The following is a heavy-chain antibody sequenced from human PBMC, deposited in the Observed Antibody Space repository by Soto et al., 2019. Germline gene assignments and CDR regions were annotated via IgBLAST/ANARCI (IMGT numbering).Heavy chain of an antibody. CDR1: GYTFTTYY. CDR3: ARDDFWSGYPPRF. Sequence: ASVKVSCKASGYTFTTYYIHWVRQAPGQGLEWMAWINPDSGATYSAPKFQGRVTVTSDTSTSTAYMELRSLRSDDTAVYYCARDDFWSGYPPRFWGQGTLVTVSS. D-gene: IGHD3-3*01. J-gene: IGHJ4*02. V-gene: IGHV1-2*02. CDR2: INPDSGAT.